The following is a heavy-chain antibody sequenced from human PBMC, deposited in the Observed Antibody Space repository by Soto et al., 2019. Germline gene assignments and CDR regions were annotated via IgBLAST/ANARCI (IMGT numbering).Heavy chain of an antibody. V-gene: IGHV3-21*01. CDR2: ISSSSSYI. Sequence: EVQLVESGGGLVKPGESLRLSCAASGFTFSAYTMIWVRQTPGKGLERVSCISSSSSYIYYADSVKGRFTISRDNAENSLYLQMNSLRGEDTAVYYCARDSYSGFDSPFLIDSWGQGALVTVSS. J-gene: IGHJ4*02. CDR3: ARDSYSGFDSPFLIDS. D-gene: IGHD5-12*01. CDR1: GFTFSAYT.